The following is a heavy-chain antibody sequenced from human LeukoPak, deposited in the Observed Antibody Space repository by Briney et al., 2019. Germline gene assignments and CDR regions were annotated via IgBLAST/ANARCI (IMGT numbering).Heavy chain of an antibody. J-gene: IGHJ3*02. CDR2: ISYGGSHK. V-gene: IGHV3-30*18. Sequence: GRSLRPSCAASGFTFSSYAMHWVRQAPGKGLEWVTLISYGGSHKDYADSVKGRFSISRDNSKNTLFLQMNSLRAEDTAVYYCAKQYYYDSSGFGDAFDIWGQGTMVTVSS. D-gene: IGHD3-22*01. CDR3: AKQYYYDSSGFGDAFDI. CDR1: GFTFSSYA.